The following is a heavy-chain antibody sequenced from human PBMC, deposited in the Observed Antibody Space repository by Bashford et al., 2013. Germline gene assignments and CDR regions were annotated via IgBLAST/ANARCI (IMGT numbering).Heavy chain of an antibody. CDR1: GFTFSSYG. Sequence: GSLRLSCAASGFTFSSYGLRWVRQGPGKGLEWVADIWYGGVKKYYADSVKGRFTISRDTSNNTVYLQMNSLRAEDTAVYYCVRLRGYYSDSSGFIGAYYFDHWGQGTLVTVSS. D-gene: IGHD3-22*01. J-gene: IGHJ4*02. V-gene: IGHV3-33*01. CDR2: IWYGGVKK. CDR3: VRLRGYYSDSSGFIGAYYFDH.